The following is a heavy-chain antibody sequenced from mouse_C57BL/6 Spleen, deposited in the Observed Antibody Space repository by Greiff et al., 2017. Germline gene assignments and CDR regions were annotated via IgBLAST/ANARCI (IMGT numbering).Heavy chain of an antibody. D-gene: IGHD3-1*01. CDR2: ISGGGGNT. CDR1: GFTFSSYT. V-gene: IGHV5-9*01. CDR3: AGVGLQAWFDY. Sequence: EVKLMESGGGLVKPGGSLKLSCAASGFTFSSYTMSWVRQTPEKGLEWVATISGGGGNTYYPDSVKGRFTISRDNAKNTAYLQMSSLRSEDTALYYCAGVGLQAWFDYWGQGTPVTVSA. J-gene: IGHJ3*01.